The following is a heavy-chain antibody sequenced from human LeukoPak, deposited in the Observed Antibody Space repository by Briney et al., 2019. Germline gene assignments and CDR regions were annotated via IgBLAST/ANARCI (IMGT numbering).Heavy chain of an antibody. J-gene: IGHJ6*02. CDR1: GFTFSSFW. D-gene: IGHD3-9*01. CDR3: TRDLMDYDVSTGLHHYYMDV. Sequence: GGSLRLSCAASGFTFSSFWMSWVRQAPGKGLEWVANIKQDGSETYYVDSVRGRFTISRDNAKNSLYLQMNSLRAEDTAVYYCTRDLMDYDVSTGLHHYYMDVWGQGTTVTVSS. V-gene: IGHV3-7*01. CDR2: IKQDGSET.